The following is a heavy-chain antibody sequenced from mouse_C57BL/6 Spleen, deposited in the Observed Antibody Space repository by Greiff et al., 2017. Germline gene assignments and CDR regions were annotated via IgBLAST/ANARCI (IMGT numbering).Heavy chain of an antibody. D-gene: IGHD1-1*02. J-gene: IGHJ3*01. V-gene: IGHV8-12*01. CDR2: IYWDDDK. Sequence: QVTLKESGPGILQSSQTLSLSCSFSGFSLSTSGMGVSWISQPSGKGLEWLAHIYWDDDKCYNPSLKSRLTISKDTSRNHVFLKITSVDAADTATCYCARSGGAWFAYWGQGTLVTVSA. CDR3: ARSGGAWFAY. CDR1: GFSLSTSGMG.